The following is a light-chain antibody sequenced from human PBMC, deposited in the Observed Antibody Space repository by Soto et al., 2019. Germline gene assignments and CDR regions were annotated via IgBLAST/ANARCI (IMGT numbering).Light chain of an antibody. V-gene: IGKV1-5*03. CDR2: KAS. J-gene: IGKJ3*01. CDR1: QTVSSW. Sequence: DIHITHSPYTLSGSVGDRVTITCRASQTVSSWLAWYQPKPGKAPKLLIYKASSLESGVPSRFSGSGSGTDFTFTISCLQPEDIAPYCCQQYANLPFTFAPGTKVD. CDR3: QQYANLPFT.